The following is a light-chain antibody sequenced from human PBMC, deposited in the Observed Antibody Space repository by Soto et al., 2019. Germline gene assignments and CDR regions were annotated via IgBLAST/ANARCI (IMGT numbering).Light chain of an antibody. J-gene: IGLJ1*01. CDR2: EVS. Sequence: QSALTQPASVSGSPGQSITISCTGTSSDVGGYNYVSWYQQHPGKAPKLMIYEVSNRPSGVSNRFSGSKSGNTASLIISGLQAEDEADYYFISYTSSSTYVFGTGTKLTVL. V-gene: IGLV2-14*01. CDR1: SSDVGGYNY. CDR3: ISYTSSSTYV.